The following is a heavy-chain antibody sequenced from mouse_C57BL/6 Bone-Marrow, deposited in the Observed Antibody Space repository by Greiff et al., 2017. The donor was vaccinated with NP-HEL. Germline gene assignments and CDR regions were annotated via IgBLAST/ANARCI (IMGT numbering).Heavy chain of an antibody. CDR3: TGDGMVGYYYAMDY. CDR2: IRNKANNHAT. J-gene: IGHJ4*01. D-gene: IGHD2-10*02. V-gene: IGHV6-6*01. CDR1: GFTFSDAW. Sequence: EVKLEESGGGLVQPGGSMKLSCAASGFTFSDAWMDWVRQSPEKGLEWVAEIRNKANNHATYYAESVKGRFTISRDDSKSSVYLQMNSLRAEDTGIYYCTGDGMVGYYYAMDYWGQGTSVTVSS.